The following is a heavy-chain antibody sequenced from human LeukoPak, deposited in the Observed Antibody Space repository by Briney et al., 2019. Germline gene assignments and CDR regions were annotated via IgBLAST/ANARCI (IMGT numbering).Heavy chain of an antibody. Sequence: GGSLRLSCAASGFTFSSYEMNWVRQAPGKGLEWVSYISSSGSSIYYADSVKGRFTISRDNAKNSLYLQMNSLRAEDTAVYYCARSYYDSSGYYSCFDYWGQGTLVTVSS. D-gene: IGHD3-22*01. CDR3: ARSYYDSSGYYSCFDY. J-gene: IGHJ4*02. CDR2: ISSSGSSI. V-gene: IGHV3-48*03. CDR1: GFTFSSYE.